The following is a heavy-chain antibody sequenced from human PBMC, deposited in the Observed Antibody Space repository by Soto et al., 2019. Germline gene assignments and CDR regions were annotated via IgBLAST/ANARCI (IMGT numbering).Heavy chain of an antibody. CDR2: IYYSGST. CDR3: ARENGYCSSTSCYHAWFDP. J-gene: IGHJ5*02. Sequence: SETLFLTCTVSGGSISSYYWSWIRQPPGKGLEWIGYIYYSGSTNYNPSLKSRVTISVDTSKNQFSLKLSSVTAADTAVYYCARENGYCSSTSCYHAWFDPWGQGTLVTSPQ. CDR1: GGSISSYY. D-gene: IGHD2-2*03. V-gene: IGHV4-59*01.